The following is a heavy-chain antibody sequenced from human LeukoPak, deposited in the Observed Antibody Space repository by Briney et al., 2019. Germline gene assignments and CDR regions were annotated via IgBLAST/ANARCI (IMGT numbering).Heavy chain of an antibody. J-gene: IGHJ5*02. Sequence: SVKVSCKASGGTFSSHAISWVRQAPGQGLEWMGGIIPIFGTANYAQKFQGRVTITADESTSTAYMELSSLRSEDTAVYYCARDRTRNNWNYDWFDPWGQGTLVTVSS. CDR1: GGTFSSHA. CDR3: ARDRTRNNWNYDWFDP. V-gene: IGHV1-69*01. D-gene: IGHD1-7*01. CDR2: IIPIFGTA.